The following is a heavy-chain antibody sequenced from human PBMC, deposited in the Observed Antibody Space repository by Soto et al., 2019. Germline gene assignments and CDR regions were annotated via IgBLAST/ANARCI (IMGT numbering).Heavy chain of an antibody. D-gene: IGHD2-2*02. CDR1: GGTFSSYT. Sequence: ASVKVSCKASGGTFSSYTISWVRQAPGQGLEWMRWINPNSGGTNYAQKFQGWVTMTRDTSISTAYMELSRLRSDDTAVYYCARGGYCSSTSCHSKAGYYYYYYYMDVWGKGTTVTVSS. V-gene: IGHV1-2*04. CDR2: INPNSGGT. J-gene: IGHJ6*03. CDR3: ARGGYCSSTSCHSKAGYYYYYYYMDV.